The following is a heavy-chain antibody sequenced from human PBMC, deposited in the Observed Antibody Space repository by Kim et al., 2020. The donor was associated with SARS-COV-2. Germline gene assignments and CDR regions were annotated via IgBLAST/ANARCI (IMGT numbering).Heavy chain of an antibody. CDR3: ARLTGSGTYYKGYNWFDP. Sequence: SETLSLTCAVSGGSISSGGYSWSWIRQPPGKGLEWIGFIYHSGSTYYNPSLKSRVTISVDRSKNQFSLKLSSVTAADSAVYYCARLTGSGTYYKGYNWFDPWGQGTLVTVSS. D-gene: IGHD3-10*01. J-gene: IGHJ5*02. CDR1: GGSISSGGYS. CDR2: IYHSGST. V-gene: IGHV4-30-2*01.